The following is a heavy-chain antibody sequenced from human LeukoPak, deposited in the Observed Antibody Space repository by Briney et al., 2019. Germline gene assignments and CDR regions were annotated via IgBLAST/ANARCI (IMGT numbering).Heavy chain of an antibody. CDR1: GGSISSYY. V-gene: IGHV4-59*01. J-gene: IGHJ5*02. CDR2: IYYSGST. Sequence: SETLSLTCTVSGGSISSYYWSWIRQPLGKGLEWIGYIYYSGSTNYNPSLKSRVTISVDTSKNQFSLKLSSVTAADTAVYYCARSRGGESWFDPWGQGTLVTVSS. D-gene: IGHD3-10*01. CDR3: ARSRGGESWFDP.